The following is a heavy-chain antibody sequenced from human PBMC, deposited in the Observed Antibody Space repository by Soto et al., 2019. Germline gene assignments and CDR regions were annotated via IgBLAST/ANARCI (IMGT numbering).Heavy chain of an antibody. CDR1: GGSISSGDYY. CDR3: ARDRGYYYYYGMDV. D-gene: IGHD3-10*01. J-gene: IGHJ6*02. V-gene: IGHV4-30-4*01. CDR2: IYYSGST. Sequence: SETLSLTCTVSGGSISSGDYYWSWIRQPPGKGLEWIGYIYYSGSTYYNPSLKSRVTISVDTSKNQFSLKLSSVTAADTAVYYCARDRGYYYYYGMDVWGQGTTVTVSS.